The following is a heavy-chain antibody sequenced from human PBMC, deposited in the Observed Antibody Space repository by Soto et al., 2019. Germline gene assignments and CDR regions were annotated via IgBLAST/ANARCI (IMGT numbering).Heavy chain of an antibody. D-gene: IGHD2-21*02. CDR1: GFIFHTYA. CDR2: ISGSGGRT. CDR3: AKRQTAGDWYADDAFDF. J-gene: IGHJ3*01. Sequence: GGFLRLSCAASGFIFHTYAMAWVRQAPGKGLECVSKISGSGGRTYYADSVQGRFAISRDNSKNTLYLQMNSLRADDTAVYNFAKRQTAGDWYADDAFDFWGQGTMVTVSS. V-gene: IGHV3-23*01.